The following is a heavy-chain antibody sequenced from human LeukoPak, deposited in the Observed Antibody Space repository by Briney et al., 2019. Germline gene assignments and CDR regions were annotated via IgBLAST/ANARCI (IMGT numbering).Heavy chain of an antibody. CDR1: GGSISSYY. J-gene: IGHJ5*02. CDR2: IYYSGST. CDR3: ARLAVDRGFDP. V-gene: IGHV4-59*12. Sequence: SETLSLTCTVSGGSISSYYWSWIRQPPGKGLEWIGYIYYSGSTNYNPSLKSRVTMSVDTSKNQFSLKLSSVTAADTAVYYCARLAVDRGFDPWGQGTLVTVSS. D-gene: IGHD6-19*01.